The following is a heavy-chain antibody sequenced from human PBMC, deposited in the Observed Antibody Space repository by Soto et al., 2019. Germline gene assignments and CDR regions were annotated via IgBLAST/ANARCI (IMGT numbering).Heavy chain of an antibody. CDR2: ISYDGSNK. CDR1: GFTFSSYA. J-gene: IGHJ4*02. Sequence: QVQLVESGGGVVQPGRSLRLSCAASGFTFSSYAMHWVRQAPGKGLEWVAVISYDGSNKYYADSVKGRFTISRDNSKNTLYLQMNSLRAEDTAVYYCARDHVVVPAAKDYWGQGTLVTVSS. CDR3: ARDHVVVPAAKDY. D-gene: IGHD2-2*01. V-gene: IGHV3-30-3*01.